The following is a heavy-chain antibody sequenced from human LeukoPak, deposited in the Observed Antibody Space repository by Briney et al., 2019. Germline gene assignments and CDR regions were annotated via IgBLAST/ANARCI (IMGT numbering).Heavy chain of an antibody. CDR2: IYYSGST. D-gene: IGHD3-10*01. V-gene: IGHV4-30-4*08. CDR1: GGSFSSGYYY. J-gene: IGHJ3*02. Sequence: SQTLSLTCTVSGGSFSSGYYYWSWLRQPPGKGLEWVGYIYYSGSTYYNPSLKSRVTISVDTSKNQFSLKLSSVTAADTAVYYCAREVYYYGSGSYYNAFDIWGQGTMVTVSS. CDR3: AREVYYYGSGSYYNAFDI.